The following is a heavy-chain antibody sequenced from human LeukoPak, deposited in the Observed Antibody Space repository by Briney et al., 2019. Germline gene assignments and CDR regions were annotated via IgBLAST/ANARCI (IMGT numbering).Heavy chain of an antibody. V-gene: IGHV3-48*03. Sequence: PGGSLTLSCAASGFTFSTNEMSWVRQTPGRERKWVAYITSSRRTKHYADPVKGQFTSSRDDAKNSLYLQMSSLKVEDTAIYYCAREGESFFFEYWGQGTLVTVSS. J-gene: IGHJ4*02. CDR1: GFTFSTNE. CDR3: AREGESFFFEY. D-gene: IGHD2-21*01. CDR2: ITSSRRTK.